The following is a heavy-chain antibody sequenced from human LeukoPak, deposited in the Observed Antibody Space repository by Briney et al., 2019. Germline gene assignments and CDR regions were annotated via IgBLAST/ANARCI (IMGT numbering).Heavy chain of an antibody. CDR2: INPSGGST. CDR3: AREVKATIPAPTAAGY. CDR1: GYTFTSYY. D-gene: IGHD5-24*01. V-gene: IGHV1-46*01. J-gene: IGHJ4*02. Sequence: ASVKVSCKASGYTFTSYYMHWVRQAPGQGLEWMGIINPSGGSTSYAQKFQGRVTMTRDTSTSTVYMELSSLRSEDTAVYYCAREVKATIPAPTAAGYWGQGTLVTVSS.